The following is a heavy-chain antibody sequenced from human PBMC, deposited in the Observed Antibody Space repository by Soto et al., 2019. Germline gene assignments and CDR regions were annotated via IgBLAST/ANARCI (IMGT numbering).Heavy chain of an antibody. CDR2: IIPIFGTA. D-gene: IGHD2-2*02. Sequence: WASVKVSCKASGGTFSSYAISWVRQAPGQGLEWMGGIIPIFGTANYAQKFQGRVTITADKSTSTAYMELSSLRSEDTAVYYCASHIVVVSAAIRNYYYCGMHVWGQGTTLSVSS. CDR1: GGTFSSYA. CDR3: ASHIVVVSAAIRNYYYCGMHV. J-gene: IGHJ6*02. V-gene: IGHV1-69*06.